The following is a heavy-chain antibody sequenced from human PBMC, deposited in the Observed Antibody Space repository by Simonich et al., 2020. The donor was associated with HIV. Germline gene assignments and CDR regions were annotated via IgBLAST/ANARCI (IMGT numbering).Heavy chain of an antibody. CDR1: GGSFSGYY. J-gene: IGHJ5*02. V-gene: IGHV4-34*01. CDR2: IKHSGSN. D-gene: IGHD2-15*01. CDR3: ASHYGGNHLNWFDP. Sequence: QVQLQQWGAGLLKPSETLSLTCAVYGGSFSGYYWSWIRQPPGKGPEWIGGIKHSGSNNVNPALKSRVTISVDTAKNQFSLKLSSVSAADTAVYYCASHYGGNHLNWFDPWGQGTLVTVSS.